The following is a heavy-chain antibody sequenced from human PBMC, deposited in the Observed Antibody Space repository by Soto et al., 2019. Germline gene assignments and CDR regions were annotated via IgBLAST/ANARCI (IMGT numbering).Heavy chain of an antibody. CDR1: GFTFNNCG. Sequence: PGWSLRLSCVASGFTFNNCGMNWVRQAPGKGLEWVSGISGSGVTTYYADSVKGRFTISRDTSKNTLYLQMNSLRAEDTAVYYCTKTASGTYSESWGQGTLVTVSS. J-gene: IGHJ4*02. V-gene: IGHV3-23*01. D-gene: IGHD1-26*01. CDR3: TKTASGTYSES. CDR2: ISGSGVTT.